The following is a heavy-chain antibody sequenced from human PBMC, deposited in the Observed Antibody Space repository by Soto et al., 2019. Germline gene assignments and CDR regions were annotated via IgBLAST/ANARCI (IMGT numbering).Heavy chain of an antibody. J-gene: IGHJ6*02. CDR2: IYHSGST. V-gene: IGHV4-4*02. Sequence: QVQLQESGPGLVKPSGTLSLTCAVSGGSISSSNWWSWVRQPPGKGLEWIGEIYHSGSTNYNPSLKSRVTISVDKSKNQFSRKLSSVTAADTAVYYCARDPFSSGPAGSDYYYGMDVWGQGTTVTVSS. D-gene: IGHD6-19*01. CDR1: GGSISSSNW. CDR3: ARDPFSSGPAGSDYYYGMDV.